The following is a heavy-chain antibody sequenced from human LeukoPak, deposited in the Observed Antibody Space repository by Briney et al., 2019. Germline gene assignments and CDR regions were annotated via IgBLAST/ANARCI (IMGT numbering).Heavy chain of an antibody. V-gene: IGHV3-53*01. Sequence: GGSLRLSCAASGFTVSGNDMSWVRQAPGKGLEWVSSIDGGGGTYYTDSVKGRFTISRDNSMSTVYLQMNSLRAEDTAVYHCARKIGYGAGTDVWGRGTMVTVSS. CDR1: GFTVSGND. J-gene: IGHJ3*01. CDR3: ARKIGYGAGTDV. D-gene: IGHD1-14*01. CDR2: IDGGGGT.